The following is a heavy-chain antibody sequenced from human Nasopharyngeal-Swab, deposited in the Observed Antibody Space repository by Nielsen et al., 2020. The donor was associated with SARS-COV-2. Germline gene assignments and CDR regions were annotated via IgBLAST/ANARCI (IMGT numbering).Heavy chain of an antibody. D-gene: IGHD1-26*01. CDR2: IIPIFGTA. V-gene: IGHV1-69*13. CDR3: ARYNLGATPRAFDI. Sequence: SVKVSCKASGYTFTSYDINWVRQAPGQGLEWTGGIIPIFGTANYAQKFQGRVTITADESTSTAYMELSSLRSEDTAVYYCARYNLGATPRAFDIWGQGTMVTVSS. CDR1: GYTFTSYD. J-gene: IGHJ3*02.